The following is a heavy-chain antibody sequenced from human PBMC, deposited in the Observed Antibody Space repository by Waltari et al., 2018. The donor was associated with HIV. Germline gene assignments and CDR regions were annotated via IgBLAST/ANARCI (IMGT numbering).Heavy chain of an antibody. CDR1: RFTCVDYG. CDR3: GRGAYQWFDP. D-gene: IGHD2-2*01. J-gene: IGHJ5*02. V-gene: IGHV3-20*04. CDR2: FNWNGDST. Sequence: EVQLVESGGGVVRPGGSLRLSCAASRFTCVDYGVIWVLQAPGKVRECVSGFNWNGDSTSYADSVKGRFTSSRDNDKNSLYLQMNSLSAEDTAFYYCGRGAYQWFDPWGQGTLVTVSS.